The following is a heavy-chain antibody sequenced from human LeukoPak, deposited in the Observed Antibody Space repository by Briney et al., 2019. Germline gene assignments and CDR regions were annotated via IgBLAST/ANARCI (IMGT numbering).Heavy chain of an antibody. CDR2: IWYDGSNK. Sequence: GRSLRLSCAASGFSFSNYDMHWVRQAPGKGLEWVAVIWYDGSNKYYADSVKGRFTISRDNSKNTLYLQMNSLRVEDTAVYYCAKGDPTVTTKQNFDYWGQGTLVTVSS. J-gene: IGHJ4*02. D-gene: IGHD4-17*01. CDR1: GFSFSNYD. V-gene: IGHV3-33*06. CDR3: AKGDPTVTTKQNFDY.